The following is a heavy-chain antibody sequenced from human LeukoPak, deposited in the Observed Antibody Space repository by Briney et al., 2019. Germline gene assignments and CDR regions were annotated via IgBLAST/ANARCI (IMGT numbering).Heavy chain of an antibody. V-gene: IGHV4-59*08. Sequence: SETLSLTRTVSGASLTSFYWNWVPQPPGKGLEWVGYIYNSGSTNYNPSLKSRIAISVDTSKNQFSLKLSSMTATDTAVYYCARRLNDILTGFMAFDIWGQGTMVTVSS. CDR3: ARRLNDILTGFMAFDI. J-gene: IGHJ3*02. CDR1: GASLTSFY. D-gene: IGHD3-9*01. CDR2: IYNSGST.